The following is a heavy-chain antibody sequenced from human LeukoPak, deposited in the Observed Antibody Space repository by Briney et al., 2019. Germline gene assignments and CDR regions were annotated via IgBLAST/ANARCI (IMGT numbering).Heavy chain of an antibody. V-gene: IGHV4-61*02. CDR2: IYTSGST. Sequence: SETLSLTCTVSGGSISSGSYYWSWIRQPAGKGLEWIGRIYTSGSTNYNPSLKSRVTMSVDTSKNQFSLKLSSVTAADTAVYYCARDKEVSEVDTSCYGLFCYYYYMDVWGKGTTVTISS. CDR3: ARDKEVSEVDTSCYGLFCYYYYMDV. J-gene: IGHJ6*03. CDR1: GGSISSGSYY. D-gene: IGHD2-2*01.